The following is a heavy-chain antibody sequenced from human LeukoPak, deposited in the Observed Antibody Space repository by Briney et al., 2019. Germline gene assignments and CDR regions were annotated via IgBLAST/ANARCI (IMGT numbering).Heavy chain of an antibody. J-gene: IGHJ4*02. D-gene: IGHD7-27*01. CDR1: GGTFSSYA. CDR3: ASPQGWGSKVHYFDY. CDR2: IIPILGIA. Sequence: EASVKVSCTASGGTFSSYAISWVRQAPGQGLEWMGRIIPILGIANYAQKFQGRVTITADKSTSTAYMELSSLRSEDTAVYYCASPQGWGSKVHYFDYWGQGTLVTVSS. V-gene: IGHV1-69*04.